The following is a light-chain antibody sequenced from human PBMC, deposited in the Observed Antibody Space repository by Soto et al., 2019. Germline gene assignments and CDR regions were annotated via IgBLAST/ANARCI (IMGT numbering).Light chain of an antibody. CDR1: SSDVGNYNY. J-gene: IGLJ1*01. Sequence: SVLTQHASVSGSPGQSITISCTGASSDVGNYNYVSWYQQHPGKAHKLITYDVSNRPSGVSNRFSGSKSGNTASLTISGLQAEDEADYYCSSYTSSTTLYVFGTGTKVTVL. CDR2: DVS. CDR3: SSYTSSTTLYV. V-gene: IGLV2-14*03.